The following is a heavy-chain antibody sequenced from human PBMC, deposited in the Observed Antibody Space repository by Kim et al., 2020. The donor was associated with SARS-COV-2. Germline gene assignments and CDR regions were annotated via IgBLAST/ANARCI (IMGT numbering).Heavy chain of an antibody. CDR1: GYTFTSYD. CDR2: MNPNSGNT. CDR3: ALGITIFGVVIGGDV. J-gene: IGHJ6*02. D-gene: IGHD3-3*01. Sequence: ASVKVSCKASGYTFTSYDINWVRQATGQGLEWMGWMNPNSGNTGYAQKFQGRVTMTRNTSISTAYMELSSLRSEDTAVYYCALGITIFGVVIGGDVWGQGTTVTVSS. V-gene: IGHV1-8*01.